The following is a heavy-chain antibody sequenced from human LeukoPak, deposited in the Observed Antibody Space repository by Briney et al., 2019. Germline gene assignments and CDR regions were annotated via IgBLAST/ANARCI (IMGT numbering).Heavy chain of an antibody. J-gene: IGHJ6*03. CDR3: ARGPARSEQLVPGYYYYYYMDV. D-gene: IGHD6-6*01. CDR1: GGTFSSYA. V-gene: IGHV1-69*05. Sequence: ASVKVSCKASGGTFSSYAISWVRQAPGQGLEWMGGIIPIFGTANYAQKFQGRVTITTDESTSTAYMELSSPRSEDTAVYYCARGPARSEQLVPGYYYYYYMDVWGKVTTVTVSS. CDR2: IIPIFGTA.